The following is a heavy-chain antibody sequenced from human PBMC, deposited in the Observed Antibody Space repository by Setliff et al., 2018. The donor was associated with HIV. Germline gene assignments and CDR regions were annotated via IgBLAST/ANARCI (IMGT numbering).Heavy chain of an antibody. CDR2: INPSRST. V-gene: IGHV4-34*01. CDR3: ATKLRLRCVDH. CDR1: GGSLSGYY. D-gene: IGHD2-8*01. J-gene: IGHJ4*02. Sequence: SETLSLTCAVYGGSLSGYYWSWIRQPPGQGLEWIGEINPSRSTNYNPSLKSRVTISIYTSKNQFSLKLTSVAAADTAVYYCATKLRLRCVDHWGQGTPVTVSS.